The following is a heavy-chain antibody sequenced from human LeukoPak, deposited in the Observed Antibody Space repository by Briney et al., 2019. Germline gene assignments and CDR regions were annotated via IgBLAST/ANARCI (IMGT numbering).Heavy chain of an antibody. CDR3: ARGAVL. Sequence: SETLSLSCAVYGGSFSDYYWSWIRQPPGKGLEWIGEINRSGSTNYNPSLKSRVTISVDTSKNQVSLKMSSVTAADTAVYYCARGAVLWGQGTMVTVSS. CDR1: GGSFSDYY. J-gene: IGHJ3*01. D-gene: IGHD6-6*01. V-gene: IGHV4-34*01. CDR2: INRSGST.